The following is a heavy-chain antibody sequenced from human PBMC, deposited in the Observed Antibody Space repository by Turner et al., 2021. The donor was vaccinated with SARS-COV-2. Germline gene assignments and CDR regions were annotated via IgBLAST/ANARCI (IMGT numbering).Heavy chain of an antibody. CDR3: TRRGIAAAGNDY. CDR2: ISDDGSSA. J-gene: IGHJ4*01. D-gene: IGHD6-13*01. CDR1: GFTFSDHW. V-gene: IGHV3-74*01. Sequence: EVQLVESGGDFVHPGGSLRLSCVGSGFTFSDHWMHWVRQGPGKGLVWVSRISDDGSSASYGVSVRVRFTVSRDNAKNTLYLQMNSLRPDDTGVYYCTRRGIAAAGNDYWGHGTLVTVSS.